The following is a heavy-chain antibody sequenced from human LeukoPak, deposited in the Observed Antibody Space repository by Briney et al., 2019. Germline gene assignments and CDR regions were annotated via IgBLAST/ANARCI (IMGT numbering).Heavy chain of an antibody. D-gene: IGHD3-22*01. Sequence: PGRSLRLSCAASGFTFSSYAMHWVRQAPGKGLEWVAVISYDGSNKYYADSVKGRFTISRDNSKNTLYLQMNSLRAEDTAVYYCARGGYYDSSGYPIGYWGQGTLVTVSS. CDR3: ARGGYYDSSGYPIGY. CDR1: GFTFSSYA. V-gene: IGHV3-30-3*01. J-gene: IGHJ4*02. CDR2: ISYDGSNK.